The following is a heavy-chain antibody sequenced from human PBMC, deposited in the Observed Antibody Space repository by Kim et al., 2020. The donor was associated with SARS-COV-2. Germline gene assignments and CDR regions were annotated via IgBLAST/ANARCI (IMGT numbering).Heavy chain of an antibody. V-gene: IGHV4-39*01. J-gene: IGHJ4*02. Sequence: SETLSLTCIVSGGAISTSDHHWGWIRQSPGKGLEWIGSLYNTGSVYYNPSLKSRVTISADRSQNQFSLILKFVTAADTAVYYCARMSGQWFGEYTTYWGQGALVIVSS. D-gene: IGHD3-10*01. CDR2: LYNTGSV. CDR3: ARMSGQWFGEYTTY. CDR1: GGAISTSDHH.